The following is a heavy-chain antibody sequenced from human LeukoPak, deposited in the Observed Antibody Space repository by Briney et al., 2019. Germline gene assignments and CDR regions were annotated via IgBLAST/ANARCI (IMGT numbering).Heavy chain of an antibody. CDR1: GYTFTGYY. Sequence: ASVKVSCRASGYTFTGYYMHWVRQAPGQGLEWMGWINPNSGGTNYAQKCQGRVTMTRDTSISTAYMELSRLRSDDTAVYYCARTQYVPAASSLGYWGQGTLVTVSS. D-gene: IGHD2-2*01. V-gene: IGHV1-2*02. CDR3: ARTQYVPAASSLGY. J-gene: IGHJ4*02. CDR2: INPNSGGT.